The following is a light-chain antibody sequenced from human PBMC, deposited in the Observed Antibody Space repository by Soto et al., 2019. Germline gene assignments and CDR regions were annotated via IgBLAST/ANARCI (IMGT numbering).Light chain of an antibody. V-gene: IGLV3-21*04. CDR1: NIGSKS. J-gene: IGLJ2*01. Sequence: SYELTQPPSVPVAPGKTARITCGGNNIGSKSVHWYQQKPGQAPVLVIYYDSDRPSGIPERFSGSNSGNTATLTISRVEAGDEADYYCQVWDSSSDHVGVVFGGGTKLTVL. CDR2: YDS. CDR3: QVWDSSSDHVGVV.